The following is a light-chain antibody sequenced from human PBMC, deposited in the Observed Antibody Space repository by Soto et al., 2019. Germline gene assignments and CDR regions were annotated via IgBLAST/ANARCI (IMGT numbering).Light chain of an antibody. V-gene: IGKV1-5*01. CDR2: DAS. Sequence: IHMTHSPSTLSASVVYRVTITCRAIQNIERYMAWYQQKPGRAPSLIIYDASTLERGVPSRFSGSGSGTEFTLTISSLQPDDFATYYCQHYNSYSEAFGQGTKVDTK. J-gene: IGKJ1*01. CDR3: QHYNSYSEA. CDR1: QNIERY.